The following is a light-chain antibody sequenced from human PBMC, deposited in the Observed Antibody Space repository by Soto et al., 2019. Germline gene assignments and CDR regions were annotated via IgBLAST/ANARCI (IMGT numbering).Light chain of an antibody. Sequence: DIQMTQSPSSLSASVGDRVTVTCRTSQNIYNYLNWYQQRPGKAPKLLIYAATSVQSGVPSRFSGGGSGTDFTLTISSLHPEDFATYYCQQTHSTPVTFGQGTRL. CDR3: QQTHSTPVT. V-gene: IGKV1-39*01. CDR2: AAT. CDR1: QNIYNY. J-gene: IGKJ5*01.